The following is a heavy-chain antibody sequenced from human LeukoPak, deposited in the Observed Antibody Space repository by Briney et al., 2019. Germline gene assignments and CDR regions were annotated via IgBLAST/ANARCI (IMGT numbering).Heavy chain of an antibody. D-gene: IGHD3-9*01. Sequence: SVKVSCKASGYTFTSYAISWVRQAPGQGLEWMGGIIPIFGTANYAQKFQGRVTITADESTSTAYMELSSLRSEDTAVYYCARDRGYDILTGAGGYFDYWGQGTLVTVSS. CDR1: GYTFTSYA. CDR3: ARDRGYDILTGAGGYFDY. CDR2: IIPIFGTA. J-gene: IGHJ4*02. V-gene: IGHV1-69*13.